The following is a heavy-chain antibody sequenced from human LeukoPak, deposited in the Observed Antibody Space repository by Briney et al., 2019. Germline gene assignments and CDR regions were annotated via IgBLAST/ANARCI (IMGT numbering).Heavy chain of an antibody. D-gene: IGHD3-22*01. CDR3: ASISWGYYYDSSGYYQGDY. CDR2: INPNSGGT. V-gene: IGHV1-2*02. CDR1: GYTFTSYY. J-gene: IGHJ4*02. Sequence: GASVKVSCKASGYTFTSYYMHWVRQAPGQGLEWMGWINPNSGGTNYAQKFQGRVTMTRDTSISTAYMELSRLRSDDTAVYYCASISWGYYYDSSGYYQGDYWGQGTLVTVSS.